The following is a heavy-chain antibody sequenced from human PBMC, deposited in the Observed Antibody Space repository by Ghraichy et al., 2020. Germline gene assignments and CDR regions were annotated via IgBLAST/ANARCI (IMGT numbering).Heavy chain of an antibody. V-gene: IGHV3-43*01. J-gene: IGHJ6*02. Sequence: GGSLRLSCAASGFSFEQYTMHWVRKRPGKGLEWVSLVSWDGITSYYSDSVKGRFTIARYNNKMSLVLQMHSLRSEDTALYYCAKDIASLGNPFDGYGLWGEGRTVTV. D-gene: IGHD5-24*01. CDR2: VSWDGITS. CDR3: AKDIASLGNPFDGYGL. CDR1: GFSFEQYT.